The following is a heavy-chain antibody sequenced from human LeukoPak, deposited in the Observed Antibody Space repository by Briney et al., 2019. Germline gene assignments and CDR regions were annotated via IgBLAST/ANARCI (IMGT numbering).Heavy chain of an antibody. CDR1: GFTFSSYG. CDR2: ISGSGGST. V-gene: IGHV3-23*01. J-gene: IGHJ4*02. CDR3: AKGPTRFDMVVVKTDY. Sequence: GGSLRLSCAASGFTFSSYGMSWVRQAPGKGLEWVSAISGSGGSTYYADSVKGRFTISRDNSKNTLYLQMNSLRAEDAAVYYCAKGPTRFDMVVVKTDYWGQGTLVTVSS. D-gene: IGHD3-22*01.